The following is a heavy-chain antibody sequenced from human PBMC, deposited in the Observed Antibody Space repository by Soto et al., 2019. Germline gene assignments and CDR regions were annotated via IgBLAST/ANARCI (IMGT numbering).Heavy chain of an antibody. CDR2: IDPSDSYT. V-gene: IGHV5-10-1*01. D-gene: IGHD3-10*01. CDR3: ARLGSTMVRGTLYGMDV. CDR1: GYSFTSYW. Sequence: GESLKISCKGSGYSFTSYWISWVHQMPGKGLEWMGRIDPSDSYTNYSPSFQGHVTISADKSISTAYLQWSSLKASDTAMYYCARLGSTMVRGTLYGMDVWGQGTTVTVSS. J-gene: IGHJ6*02.